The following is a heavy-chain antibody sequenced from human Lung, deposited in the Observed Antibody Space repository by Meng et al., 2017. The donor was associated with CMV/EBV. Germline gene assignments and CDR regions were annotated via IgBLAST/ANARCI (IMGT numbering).Heavy chain of an antibody. CDR3: ARDATIFGVVDPYYYGMDV. Sequence: GSXRLXCTVSGGSISSSSYYWGWIRQPPGKGLEWIGSIYYSGSTYYNPSLKSRVTISVDTSKNQFSLKLSSVTAADTAVYYCARDATIFGVVDPYYYGMDVXGQGXTVTFSS. CDR2: IYYSGST. V-gene: IGHV4-39*02. D-gene: IGHD3-3*01. CDR1: GGSISSSSYY. J-gene: IGHJ6*02.